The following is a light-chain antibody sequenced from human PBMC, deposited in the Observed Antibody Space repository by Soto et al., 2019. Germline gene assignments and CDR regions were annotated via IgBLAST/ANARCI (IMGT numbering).Light chain of an antibody. V-gene: IGLV3-9*01. Sequence: SYELTQPLSVSVALGQTARITCGGNNIGSKNVHWYQQKPGQAPVQVIYRDSNRPSGIPERFSGSNSGNTATLTISRAQAGAEADYYCQVWDSSTVVFGGGTNLTVL. J-gene: IGLJ2*01. CDR1: NIGSKN. CDR3: QVWDSSTVV. CDR2: RDS.